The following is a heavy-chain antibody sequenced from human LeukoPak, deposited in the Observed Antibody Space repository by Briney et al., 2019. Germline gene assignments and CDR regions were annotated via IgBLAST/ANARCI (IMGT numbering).Heavy chain of an antibody. J-gene: IGHJ4*02. V-gene: IGHV3-23*01. D-gene: IGHD2/OR15-2a*01. Sequence: GGSLRLSCAASGFTFRSYAMNWVRQAPGKGLEWVSGISGSGGSTYYADSVKGRFTISRDNSKNTLYLQMNSLRGEDTAVYYCAKESNRARYFDYWGQGTLVTVSS. CDR1: GFTFRSYA. CDR3: AKESNRARYFDY. CDR2: ISGSGGST.